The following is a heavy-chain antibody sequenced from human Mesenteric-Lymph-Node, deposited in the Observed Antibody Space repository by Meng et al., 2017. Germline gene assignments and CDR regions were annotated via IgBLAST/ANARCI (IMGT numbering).Heavy chain of an antibody. Sequence: KVSCKVSGDSFTTYWIGWVRQMPGKGLEWMGIIYPGDSDTRYSPSFQGQVTISADKSISTAFLQWSSLKTSDTATYYCARRGFTADFDYWGQGTLVTVSS. CDR1: GDSFTTYW. V-gene: IGHV5-51*01. J-gene: IGHJ4*02. CDR2: IYPGDSDT. CDR3: ARRGFTADFDY.